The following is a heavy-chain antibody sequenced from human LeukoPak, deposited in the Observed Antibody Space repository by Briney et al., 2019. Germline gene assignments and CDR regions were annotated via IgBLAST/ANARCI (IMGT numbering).Heavy chain of an antibody. Sequence: GGSLRLSCAASGFTFRDAATTWVRQAPGKGLEWVSLISSSGANSYYADSVKGRFTISRDNSKNTLYLQMNNLRGEDTAEYYCAKDMELASWGQGTLVTVS. V-gene: IGHV3-23*01. CDR2: ISSSGANS. CDR3: AKDMELAS. D-gene: IGHD1-26*01. CDR1: GFTFRDAA. J-gene: IGHJ5*02.